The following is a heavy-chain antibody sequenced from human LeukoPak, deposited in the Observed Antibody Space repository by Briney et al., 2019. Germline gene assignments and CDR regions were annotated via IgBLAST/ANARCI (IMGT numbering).Heavy chain of an antibody. J-gene: IGHJ3*02. Sequence: PGVSERLPCAASGFIFSIYELNWARQAPAKGLEWISYISISGNTIYYAETVKGRFTISRDNTKNSLYLQMNSLRAEDTAVYYCVRGGGSAYKYNAFDIWGQGTMVTGSS. CDR2: ISISGNTI. V-gene: IGHV3-48*03. CDR3: VRGGGSAYKYNAFDI. CDR1: GFIFSIYE. D-gene: IGHD3-22*01.